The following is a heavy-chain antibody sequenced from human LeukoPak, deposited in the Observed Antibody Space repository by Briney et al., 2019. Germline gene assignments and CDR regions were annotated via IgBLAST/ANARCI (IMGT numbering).Heavy chain of an antibody. J-gene: IGHJ6*02. CDR3: ARGRYKGSPTSIYYSGMDV. Sequence: SETLSLTCSVSGGSISSNYWSWIRQPAGKGLEWIGRIYISGSTNYNPSLKSRVSISVDTSKNQFSLRLSSVTAADTAVYYCARGRYKGSPTSIYYSGMDVWGRGTTVTVSS. CDR2: IYISGST. D-gene: IGHD1-26*01. V-gene: IGHV4-4*07. CDR1: GGSISSNY.